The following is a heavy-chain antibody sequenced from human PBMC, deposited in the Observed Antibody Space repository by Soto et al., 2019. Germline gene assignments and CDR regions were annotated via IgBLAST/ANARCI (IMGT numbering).Heavy chain of an antibody. V-gene: IGHV3-53*01. J-gene: IGHJ5*02. CDR2: IYSGGST. Sequence: EVQLVESGGGLIQPGGSLRLSCAASGFTVSSNYMSWVRQAPGKGLEWVSLIYSGGSTYYADSVKGRFTISIDNSKDTLYFQMNSLSAEDTAVYYCARGPWFAPWGQGTLVTVSS. CDR3: ARGPWFAP. CDR1: GFTVSSNY.